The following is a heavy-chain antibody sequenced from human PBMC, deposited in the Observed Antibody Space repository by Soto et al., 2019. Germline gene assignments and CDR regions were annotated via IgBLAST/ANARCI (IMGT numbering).Heavy chain of an antibody. CDR2: IYNDGTT. Sequence: PGGSLRLSCVASGLPVAGSYMAWVRQAPGKGLEWASVIYNDGTTYYSQSVEGRFTISRDTSKNTLYLQMDSLRDEDTAVYYCVRPLPSGQTHARDVWGQGTTVTVSS. CDR1: GLPVAGSY. CDR3: VRPLPSGQTHARDV. J-gene: IGHJ6*02. D-gene: IGHD3-10*01. V-gene: IGHV3-53*01.